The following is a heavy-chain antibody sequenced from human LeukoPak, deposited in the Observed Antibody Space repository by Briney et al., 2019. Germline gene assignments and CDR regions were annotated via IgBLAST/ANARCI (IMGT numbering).Heavy chain of an antibody. V-gene: IGHV3-7*01. Sequence: SGGSLRLSCAAWGFTFTDHWMTWFRQAPGKRLEWVASVGNDGSRKYHVDSLMGRFTISRDNSKNSVYLQMNSLRAEDTAVYYCVRSIEYWGQGTLVTVSS. CDR3: VRSIEY. CDR2: VGNDGSRK. CDR1: GFTFTDHW. J-gene: IGHJ4*02.